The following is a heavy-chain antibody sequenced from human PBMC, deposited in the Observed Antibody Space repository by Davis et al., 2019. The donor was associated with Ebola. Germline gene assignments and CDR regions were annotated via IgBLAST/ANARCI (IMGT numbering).Heavy chain of an antibody. CDR1: GGTFSSYA. D-gene: IGHD2-15*01. Sequence: AASVKVSCKASGGTFSSYAISWVRQAPGQGLEWMGWISAYNGNTNYAQKLQGRVTMTTDTSTSTAYMELSRLRSDDTAVYYCARDSYCSGGSCPGAFDIWGQGTMVTVSS. CDR2: ISAYNGNT. V-gene: IGHV1-18*01. CDR3: ARDSYCSGGSCPGAFDI. J-gene: IGHJ3*02.